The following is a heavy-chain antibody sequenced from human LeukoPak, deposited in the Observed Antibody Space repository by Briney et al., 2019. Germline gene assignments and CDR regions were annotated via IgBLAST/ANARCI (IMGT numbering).Heavy chain of an antibody. Sequence: SETLSLTCTVSGDSMKSYYWTWIRQTPGRGLEWIGHIFYSGNINYNPSLKSRLTISLDTSKSQFSLKLSSVTAADTAVYYCARGGYSYVNYFDYWGQGTLVTVSS. CDR3: ARGGYSYVNYFDY. CDR2: IFYSGNI. CDR1: GDSMKSYY. J-gene: IGHJ4*02. D-gene: IGHD5-18*01. V-gene: IGHV4-59*01.